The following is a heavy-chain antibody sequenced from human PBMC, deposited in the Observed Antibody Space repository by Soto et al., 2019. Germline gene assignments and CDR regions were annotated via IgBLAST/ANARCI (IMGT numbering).Heavy chain of an antibody. CDR2: IYHSGST. D-gene: IGHD3-22*01. J-gene: IGHJ1*01. CDR3: ARSLTMMGPSGGFQH. V-gene: IGHV4-30-2*01. Sequence: QLQLQESGSGLVKPSQTLSLTCAVSGGSISSGGYSWSWIRQPPGKSQEWIGYIYHSGSTYYNPSLKSRVTIPVDRSKTQFSLKLSSVTAAYTAVYYCARSLTMMGPSGGFQHWGQGTLVTVSS. CDR1: GGSISSGGYS.